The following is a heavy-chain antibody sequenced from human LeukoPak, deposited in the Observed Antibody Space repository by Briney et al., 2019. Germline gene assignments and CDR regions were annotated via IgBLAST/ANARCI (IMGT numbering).Heavy chain of an antibody. Sequence: SQTLSLTCTVPGGSISSGDYYWSWIRQPPGKGLEWIGYIYYSGSTYYNPSLKSRVTISVDTSKNQFSLKLSSVTAADTAVYYCAREGHYYGSRFDPWGQGTLVTVSS. CDR3: AREGHYYGSRFDP. CDR1: GGSISSGDYY. V-gene: IGHV4-30-4*01. D-gene: IGHD3-10*01. J-gene: IGHJ5*02. CDR2: IYYSGST.